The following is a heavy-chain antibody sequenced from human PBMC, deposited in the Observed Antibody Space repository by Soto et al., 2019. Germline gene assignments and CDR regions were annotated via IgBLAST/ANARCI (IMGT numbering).Heavy chain of an antibody. V-gene: IGHV3-21*01. J-gene: IGHJ4*02. CDR1: GFTFSRST. CDR2: ISSSSSYI. Sequence: GGSLRLSCAGSGFTFSRSTMSWVRQAPGKGLEWVSSISSSSSYIYSADSLKGRFTISRDNAKNSLYLQMSSLKAEDTAVYYCARDLGEMYAIWGPGTLVTVSS. CDR3: ARDLGEMYAI. D-gene: IGHD2-8*01.